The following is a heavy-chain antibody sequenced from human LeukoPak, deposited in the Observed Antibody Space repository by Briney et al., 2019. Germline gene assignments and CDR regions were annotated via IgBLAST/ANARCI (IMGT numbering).Heavy chain of an antibody. V-gene: IGHV3-7*01. J-gene: IGHJ5*02. D-gene: IGHD4-11*01. CDR2: IKQDGGEK. CDR1: GFTFSSYW. Sequence: GGSLRLSCAVSGFTFSSYWMSWVRQAPGKGREWVANIKQDGGEKHYVDSVKGRFTISRDNAKNSLYLQMNSLRAEDTAVYYCARTGPVMTTVTTGWFDPWGQGTLVTVSS. CDR3: ARTGPVMTTVTTGWFDP.